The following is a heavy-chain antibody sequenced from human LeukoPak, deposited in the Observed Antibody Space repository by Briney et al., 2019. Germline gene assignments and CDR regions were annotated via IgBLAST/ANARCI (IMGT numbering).Heavy chain of an antibody. Sequence: GGSLRLSCAASGFTFSSYAMSWVRQAPGKGLEWVSAISGSGGSTYYADSVKGRFTISRDNAENSLYLQMNSLRAEDTALYYCAKESVYSSDLFDHWGQGTLVTVSS. CDR1: GFTFSSYA. V-gene: IGHV3-23*01. J-gene: IGHJ4*02. D-gene: IGHD2-21*01. CDR3: AKESVYSSDLFDH. CDR2: ISGSGGST.